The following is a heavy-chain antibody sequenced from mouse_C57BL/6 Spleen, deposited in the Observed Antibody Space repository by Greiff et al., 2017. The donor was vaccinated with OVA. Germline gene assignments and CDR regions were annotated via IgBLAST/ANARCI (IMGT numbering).Heavy chain of an antibody. V-gene: IGHV5-4*01. CDR1: GFTFSSYA. CDR2: ISDGGSYT. CDR3: ARDKGNSYYYAMDY. Sequence: EVKVVESGGGLVKPGGSLKLSCAASGFTFSSYAMSWVRQTPEKRLEWVATISDGGSYTYYPDNVKGRFTISRDNAKNNLYLQMSHLKSEDTAMYYCARDKGNSYYYAMDYWGQGTSVTVSS. D-gene: IGHD3-3*01. J-gene: IGHJ4*01.